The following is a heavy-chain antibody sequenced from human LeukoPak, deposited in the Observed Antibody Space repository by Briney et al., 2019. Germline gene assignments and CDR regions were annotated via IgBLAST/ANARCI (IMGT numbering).Heavy chain of an antibody. D-gene: IGHD5-18*01. CDR3: ARVYTVMGATTVDHYHYYMDV. J-gene: IGHJ6*03. CDR2: IYTRGTT. Sequence: PSETLSLTCTVSGGSIRSGSYYWSWIRQPAGKGLEWIGHIYTRGTTNYNPSVKSRVTVSLDTPKNQISLKLSSVTAADTPIYYCARVYTVMGATTVDHYHYYMDVWGKGTTVTVSS. CDR1: GGSIRSGSYY. V-gene: IGHV4-61*09.